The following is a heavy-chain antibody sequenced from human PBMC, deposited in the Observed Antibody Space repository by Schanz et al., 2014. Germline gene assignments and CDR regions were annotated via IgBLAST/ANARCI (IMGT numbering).Heavy chain of an antibody. V-gene: IGHV3-23*04. CDR2: ISGSGGST. CDR1: GFSFSTYA. Sequence: EVQLVESGGGLAQPGGSLRLSCAASGFSFSTYAMSWVRQAPGKGLEWVSAISGSGGSTYYADSVKGRFTISRDNSKNTLYLQMNSLRAEDTAVYYCARDKGGYYPFDYWGQGTLVTVSS. CDR3: ARDKGGYYPFDY. D-gene: IGHD3-3*01. J-gene: IGHJ4*02.